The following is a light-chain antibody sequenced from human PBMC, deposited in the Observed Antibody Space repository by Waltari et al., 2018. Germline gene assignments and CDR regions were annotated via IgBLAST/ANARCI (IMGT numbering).Light chain of an antibody. CDR3: QQFNTWWT. Sequence: EIVLTQSPATLSVSPGERATLFCRASHSIRSNLAWYQQKPGQAPRLLIYGASTRATGIPARFSGSGSGTEFTLTISSLQSEDFSVYYCQQFNTWWTFGQGTKVEFK. CDR2: GAS. CDR1: HSIRSN. V-gene: IGKV3-15*01. J-gene: IGKJ1*01.